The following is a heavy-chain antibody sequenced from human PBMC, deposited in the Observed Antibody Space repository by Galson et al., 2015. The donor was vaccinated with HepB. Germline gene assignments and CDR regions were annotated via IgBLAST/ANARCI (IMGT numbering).Heavy chain of an antibody. Sequence: SVKVSCKASGYTFTGYYMHWVRQAPGQGLEWMGWINPNSGGTNYAQKFQGWVTMTRDTSISTAYMELSRLRSDDTAVYYCARGSTIFGVVIPQDYGMDVWGQGTTVTVSS. V-gene: IGHV1-2*04. J-gene: IGHJ6*02. CDR3: ARGSTIFGVVIPQDYGMDV. CDR2: INPNSGGT. D-gene: IGHD3-3*01. CDR1: GYTFTGYY.